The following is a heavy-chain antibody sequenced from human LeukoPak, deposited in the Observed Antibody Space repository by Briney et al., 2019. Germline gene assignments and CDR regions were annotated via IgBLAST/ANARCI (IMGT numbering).Heavy chain of an antibody. CDR1: GVSIIRTNW. CDR2: IYYGGVT. Sequence: SGTLSLTCAVSGVSIIRTNWWIWVRQTPGRGLEWIGEIYYGGVTNYNPSLKSRVTISIDKSKNHFSLNLTSVTAADTAVYYCARDRDVAVHHPFYWGQGTLVTVSS. D-gene: IGHD5-24*01. CDR3: ARDRDVAVHHPFY. V-gene: IGHV4-4*02. J-gene: IGHJ4*02.